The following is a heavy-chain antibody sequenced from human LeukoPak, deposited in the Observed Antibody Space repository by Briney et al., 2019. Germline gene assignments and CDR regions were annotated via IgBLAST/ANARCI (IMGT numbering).Heavy chain of an antibody. CDR2: ISSSSSYI. CDR1: GFTFSNYA. CDR3: ARVSVVVPAAPIDY. D-gene: IGHD2-2*01. V-gene: IGHV3-21*01. Sequence: PGGSLRLSCAASGFTFSNYAMYWVRQAPGKGLEWVSSISSSSSYIYYADSVKGRFTISRDNAKNSLYLQMNSLRAEDTAVYYCARVSVVVPAAPIDYWGQGTLVTVSS. J-gene: IGHJ4*02.